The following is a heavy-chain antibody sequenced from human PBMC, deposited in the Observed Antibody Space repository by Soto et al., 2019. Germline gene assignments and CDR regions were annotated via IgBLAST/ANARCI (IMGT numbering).Heavy chain of an antibody. J-gene: IGHJ6*02. CDR3: ARNGGNSSYYYGMDV. CDR2: IYPGDSDT. D-gene: IGHD4-4*01. CDR1: GYSFTSYW. Sequence: PGESLKISCKGSGYSFTSYWIGWGRQMPGKGLEWMGIIYPGDSDTRYSPSFQGQVTISADKSISTAYLQWSSLKASDTAMYYCARNGGNSSYYYGMDVWGQGTTVTVSS. V-gene: IGHV5-51*01.